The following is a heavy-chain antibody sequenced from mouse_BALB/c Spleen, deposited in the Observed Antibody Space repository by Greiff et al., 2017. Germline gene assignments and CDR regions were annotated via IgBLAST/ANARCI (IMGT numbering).Heavy chain of an antibody. CDR1: GFTFSSYA. Sequence: EVQLVESGGGLVKPGGSLKLSCAASGFTFSSYAMSWVRQSPEKRLEWVAEISSGGSYTYYPDSVKGRFTISRDNAKNTLYLQMSSLKSEDTAMYYCTRDRYADYWGQGTTLTVSS. V-gene: IGHV5-6-4*01. D-gene: IGHD6-5*01. CDR3: TRDRYADY. CDR2: ISSGGSYT. J-gene: IGHJ2*01.